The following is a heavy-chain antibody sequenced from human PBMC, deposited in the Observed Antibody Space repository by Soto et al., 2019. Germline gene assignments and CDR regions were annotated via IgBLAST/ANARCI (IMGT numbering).Heavy chain of an antibody. CDR1: GYTFTSYG. Sequence: ASVKVSCKASGYTFTSYGISWVRQAPGQGLEWMGWISAYNGNTNYAQKLQGRVTMTTDTSTSTAYMELRSLRSDDTAVYYCARETLGSGYYLTDYWGQGTLVTVSS. CDR2: ISAYNGNT. J-gene: IGHJ4*02. V-gene: IGHV1-18*01. CDR3: ARETLGSGYYLTDY. D-gene: IGHD3-3*01.